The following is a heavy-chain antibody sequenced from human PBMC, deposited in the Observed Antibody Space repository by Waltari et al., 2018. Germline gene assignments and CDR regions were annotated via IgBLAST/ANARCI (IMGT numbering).Heavy chain of an antibody. D-gene: IGHD6-13*01. CDR1: GGSFSGYY. Sequence: QVQLQQWGAGLLKPSETLSLTCAVYGGSFSGYYWSWIRQPPGKGLEWIGEINHSGSTNYNPSLKSRVTISVDTSKNQFSLKLSSVTAAYTAVYYCARVAAAANDYWGQGTLVTVSS. J-gene: IGHJ4*02. V-gene: IGHV4-34*01. CDR2: INHSGST. CDR3: ARVAAAANDY.